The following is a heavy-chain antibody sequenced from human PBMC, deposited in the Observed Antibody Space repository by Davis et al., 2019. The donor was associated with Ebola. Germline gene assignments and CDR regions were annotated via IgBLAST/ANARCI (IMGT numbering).Heavy chain of an antibody. V-gene: IGHV1-3*04. Sequence: AASVKVSCKTSGYIFTRYSIHWVRQAPGEGLEWVGWINSGNGDTKCSQKFQDRVTFTRDASASTAYMELSSLRSEDTAVYYCARARDFWSGYYIPFFDYWGQGTLVTVSS. CDR1: GYIFTRYS. CDR2: INSGNGDT. D-gene: IGHD3-3*01. CDR3: ARARDFWSGYYIPFFDY. J-gene: IGHJ4*02.